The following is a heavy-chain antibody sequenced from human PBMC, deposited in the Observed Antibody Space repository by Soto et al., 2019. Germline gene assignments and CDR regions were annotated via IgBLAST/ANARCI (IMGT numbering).Heavy chain of an antibody. J-gene: IGHJ4*02. CDR1: GGSFSGYY. Sequence: QVQLQQWGAGLLKPSETLSLTCAVYGGSFSGYYWNWIRQPPGKGLEWIGEINHSGSTNYNPSLKSRVTISVDTSKNQFSLQLSSVTAADTAVYYCARGWGRIFDYWCQGTLVTVSS. CDR2: INHSGST. V-gene: IGHV4-34*01. CDR3: ARGWGRIFDY. D-gene: IGHD7-27*01.